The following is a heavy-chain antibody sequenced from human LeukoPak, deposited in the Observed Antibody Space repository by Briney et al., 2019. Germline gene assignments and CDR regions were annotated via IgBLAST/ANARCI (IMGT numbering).Heavy chain of an antibody. Sequence: GGSLRLSCAASGFTFSDYYMSWIRQAPGKGLEWVSYISSSGSTIYYADSVKGRFTISRDNAKNSLYLQMNSLRAEDTAVYYRARESVSGSYSFDYWGQGTLVTVSS. CDR2: ISSSGSTI. CDR1: GFTFSDYY. D-gene: IGHD1-26*01. J-gene: IGHJ4*02. CDR3: ARESVSGSYSFDY. V-gene: IGHV3-11*04.